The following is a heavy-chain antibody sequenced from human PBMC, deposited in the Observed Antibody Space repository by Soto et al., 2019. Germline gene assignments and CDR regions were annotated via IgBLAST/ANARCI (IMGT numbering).Heavy chain of an antibody. Sequence: GASVKVSCKASGYTFTSYYMHWVRQAPGQGLEWMGIINPSGGSTNYAQKFQGRVTMTRDTSTSTVYMELSSLRSEDTAVYYCARHQDIVATGGVYYYYGMDVWGQGTTVTVSS. CDR2: INPSGGST. CDR1: GYTFTSYY. J-gene: IGHJ6*02. D-gene: IGHD5-12*01. V-gene: IGHV1-46*01. CDR3: ARHQDIVATGGVYYYYGMDV.